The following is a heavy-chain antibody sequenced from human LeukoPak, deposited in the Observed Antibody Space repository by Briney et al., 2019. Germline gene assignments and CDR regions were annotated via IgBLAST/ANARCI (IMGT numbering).Heavy chain of an antibody. CDR1: GYTFTDYF. Sequence: ASVKVSCKASGYTFTDYFMHWVRQAPGQGLEWMGWINTNTGNPTYAQGFTGRFVFSLDTSVSTAYLQISSLKAEDTAVYYCARVSVDIVATYDYWGQGTLVTVSS. J-gene: IGHJ4*02. CDR3: ARVSVDIVATYDY. D-gene: IGHD5-12*01. V-gene: IGHV7-4-1*02. CDR2: INTNTGNP.